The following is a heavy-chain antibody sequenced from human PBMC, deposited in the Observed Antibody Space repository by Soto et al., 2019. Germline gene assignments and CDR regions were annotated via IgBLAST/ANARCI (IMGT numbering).Heavy chain of an antibody. V-gene: IGHV1-46*03. Sequence: FQGRVTMTKDTSTTTVYMELNSLTSEDTAVYYCARDQSWHYLLWHFDPWGQGTLVTVSS. J-gene: IGHJ5*02. D-gene: IGHD1-7*01. CDR3: ARDQSWHYLLWHFDP.